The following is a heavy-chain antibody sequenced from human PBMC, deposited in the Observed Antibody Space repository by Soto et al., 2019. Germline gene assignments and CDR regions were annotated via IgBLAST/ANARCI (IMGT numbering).Heavy chain of an antibody. CDR3: ARGYDYAWGSFRYYFDY. CDR2: INRSGGST. J-gene: IGHJ4*02. D-gene: IGHD3-16*02. CDR1: GYTFTSYG. Sequence: GASVKVSCKASGYTFTSYGMSWVRQAPGQGLEWMGIINRSGGSTSYAQKYQGRVTMTRDTSTSTVYMELSSLRSEDTAVYYCARGYDYAWGSFRYYFDYWGQGTQLTVSS. V-gene: IGHV1-46*03.